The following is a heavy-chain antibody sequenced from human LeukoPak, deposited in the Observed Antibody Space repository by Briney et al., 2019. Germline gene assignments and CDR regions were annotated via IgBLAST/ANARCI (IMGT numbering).Heavy chain of an antibody. D-gene: IGHD4-17*01. Sequence: SETLSLTCAVDGGSLSGYYWSWIRQPPGKGLEWIGEINPTGSTNYNPSLKSRVTISAGPSTSQFSLELSSVTAADTAVFYCARALSTVTTYFDSWGQGTLVTVSS. CDR1: GGSLSGYY. J-gene: IGHJ4*02. V-gene: IGHV4-34*01. CDR2: INPTGST. CDR3: ARALSTVTTYFDS.